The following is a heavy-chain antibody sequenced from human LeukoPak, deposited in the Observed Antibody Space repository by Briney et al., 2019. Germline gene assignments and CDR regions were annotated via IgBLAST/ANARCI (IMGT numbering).Heavy chain of an antibody. V-gene: IGHV3-74*01. CDR1: GFSLSGYW. Sequence: GGSLRLSCVASGFSLSGYWMYWVRPAPGKGLMYISRNNGDGSTTNYADVVKGRFTMSRDNVKNTSYLQMNSLRVEDTAVYYCARDPRNVGLAPWGQGTLVTVSS. CDR3: ARDPRNVGLAP. J-gene: IGHJ5*02. D-gene: IGHD2-15*01. CDR2: NNGDGSTT.